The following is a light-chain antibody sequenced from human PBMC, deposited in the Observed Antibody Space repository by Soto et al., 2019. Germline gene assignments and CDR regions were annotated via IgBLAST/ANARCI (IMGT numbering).Light chain of an antibody. CDR1: SSDIGGYNY. V-gene: IGLV2-14*01. Sequence: QSVLAQPASVSGSPGQSITISCTGGSSDIGGYNYVSWFQQHPGKVPKLMIYEVTNRPSGVSNRFSGSKSGSTSSLTISGLQAEDEADYYCSSYTSSNTLGFGTGTKVTVL. CDR2: EVT. J-gene: IGLJ1*01. CDR3: SSYTSSNTLG.